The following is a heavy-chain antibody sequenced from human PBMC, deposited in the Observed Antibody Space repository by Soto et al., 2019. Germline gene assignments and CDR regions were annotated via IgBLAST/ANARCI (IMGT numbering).Heavy chain of an antibody. CDR3: ARDRDNSNWPHFDS. Sequence: QVQLVQSGSEVKKPGSSVRVSCKTSGDTFSIYTISWVRQAPGQGLEWMGRVLPFLDITSYSQRFQGRVTITADRSTTTAYMELTSLRSEDTAVYYCARDRDNSNWPHFDSWGQGTLVTVSS. V-gene: IGHV1-69*02. D-gene: IGHD6-13*01. J-gene: IGHJ4*02. CDR1: GDTFSIYT. CDR2: VLPFLDIT.